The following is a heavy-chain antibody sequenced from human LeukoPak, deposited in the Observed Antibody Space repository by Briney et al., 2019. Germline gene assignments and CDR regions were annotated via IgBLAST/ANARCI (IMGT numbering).Heavy chain of an antibody. CDR1: GFTFSDHY. J-gene: IGHJ3*01. CDR3: ASHVF. Sequence: GGSLRLSFAASGFTFSDHYMDWVRQAPGKGLEWVGRTRNKANSYTTEYAASVKGRFTISRDDSKNSLYLQMNSLKTEDTAVYYCASHVFWGQGTMVTVSS. CDR2: TRNKANSYTT. V-gene: IGHV3-72*01.